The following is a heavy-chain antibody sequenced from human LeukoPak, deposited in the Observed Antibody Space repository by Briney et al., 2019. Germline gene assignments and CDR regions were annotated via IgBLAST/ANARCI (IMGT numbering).Heavy chain of an antibody. CDR2: INHSGST. J-gene: IGHJ4*02. CDR3: ARSQNYYGSGDY. Sequence: SETLSLTCAVYGGSFSGYYWSWIRQPPGKGLEWIGEINHSGSTNYNPSLKSRVTISVDTSKNQFSLKLSSVTAADTAVYYCARSQNYYGSGDYWSQGTLVTVSS. V-gene: IGHV4-34*01. CDR1: GGSFSGYY. D-gene: IGHD3-10*01.